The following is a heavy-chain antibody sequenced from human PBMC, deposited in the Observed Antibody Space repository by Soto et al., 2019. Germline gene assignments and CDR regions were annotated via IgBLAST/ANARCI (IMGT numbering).Heavy chain of an antibody. CDR2: IKQDGSEK. D-gene: IGHD4-4*01. CDR1: GFTFSSYW. J-gene: IGHJ6*03. V-gene: IGHV3-7*03. Sequence: GGSLRLSCAASGFTFSSYWMSWVRQAPGKGLEWVANIKQDGSEKYYVDSEKGRFTISRDNAKNSLYLQMNSLRDEDTAVYCCARTVGYYYYMDVWGKGTTVTVSS. CDR3: ARTVGYYYYMDV.